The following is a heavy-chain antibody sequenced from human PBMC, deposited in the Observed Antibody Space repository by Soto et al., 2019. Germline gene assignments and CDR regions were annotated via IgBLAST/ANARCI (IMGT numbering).Heavy chain of an antibody. CDR3: AKTAGIATRTDAFDI. Sequence: QVQLVESGGGVVQPGRSLRLSCAASGFTFSSYGMHWVRQAPGKGLEWVAVILYDGSNKYYADSVKGRFTISRDNSKNTLYLLRNSLITEDTAVYYCAKTAGIATRTDAFDIWGQGTMVTVSS. CDR2: ILYDGSNK. CDR1: GFTFSSYG. D-gene: IGHD6-6*01. J-gene: IGHJ3*02. V-gene: IGHV3-30*18.